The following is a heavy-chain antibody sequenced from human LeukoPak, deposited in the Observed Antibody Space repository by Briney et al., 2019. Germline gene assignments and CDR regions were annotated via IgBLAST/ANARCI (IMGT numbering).Heavy chain of an antibody. J-gene: IGHJ4*02. CDR2: ISYEGTNK. CDR1: GFTFSSYG. D-gene: IGHD3-3*01. Sequence: GGSLRLSCAVSGFTFSSYGMHWVRPAPGKGRGWISFISYEGTNKYYADSVKDRFTISRDNSKNTLYMQMNSLRAEDTAVYYSAKDLNYDFWSGLGNWGQGTLVTVSS. CDR3: AKDLNYDFWSGLGN. V-gene: IGHV3-30*18.